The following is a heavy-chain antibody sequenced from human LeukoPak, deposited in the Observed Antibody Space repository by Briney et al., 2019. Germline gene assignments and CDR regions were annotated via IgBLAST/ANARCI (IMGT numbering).Heavy chain of an antibody. CDR1: GYTFTGYY. CDR2: INPNSGGT. D-gene: IGHD6-13*01. J-gene: IGHJ6*03. V-gene: IGHV1-2*02. CDR3: AKAAAGSQHSYYYYYYLDV. Sequence: ASVKVSCKASGYTFTGYYMHWVRQAPGEGLEWMGWINPNSGGTNYAQKFQGRVTMTRDTSISTAYMELSRLRSDDTAVYYCAKAAAGSQHSYYYYYYLDVWGTGTTVTISS.